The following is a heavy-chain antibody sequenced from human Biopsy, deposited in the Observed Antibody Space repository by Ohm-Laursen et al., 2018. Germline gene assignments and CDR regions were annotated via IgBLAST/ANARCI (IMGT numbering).Heavy chain of an antibody. V-gene: IGHV4-34*01. Sequence: SETLSLTCTVYGESFNGYYWSRNRQTKGKGLEWIGEINHSGRNNYNPSLKSRVTITVDPSKNQFPLKFRSVTAADTAVYYCVRGVDYYDPYHYYALDVWGQGTTVTVSS. CDR1: GESFNGYY. CDR3: VRGVDYYDPYHYYALDV. D-gene: IGHD3-22*01. J-gene: IGHJ6*02. CDR2: INHSGRN.